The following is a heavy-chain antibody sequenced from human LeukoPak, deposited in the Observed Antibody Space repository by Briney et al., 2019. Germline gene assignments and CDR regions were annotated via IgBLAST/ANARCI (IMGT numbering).Heavy chain of an antibody. CDR2: IYYSGST. CDR3: ARSADYGDYMYYFDY. D-gene: IGHD4-17*01. CDR1: GGSISSSSYY. Sequence: PSETLSLTCTVSGGSISSSSYYWGWIRQPPGKGLEWIGSIYYSGSTYYNPSLKSRVTISVDTSKNQFSLKLSSVTAADTAVYYCARSADYGDYMYYFDYWGQGTLVTVSS. J-gene: IGHJ4*02. V-gene: IGHV4-39*01.